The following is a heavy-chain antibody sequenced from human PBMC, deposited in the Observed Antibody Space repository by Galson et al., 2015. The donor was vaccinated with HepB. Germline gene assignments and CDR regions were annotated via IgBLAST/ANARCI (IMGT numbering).Heavy chain of an antibody. Sequence: SVKVSCKASGGTFSSYAISWVRQAPGQGLEWMGGIIPIFGTANYAQKFQGRVTITADKSTSTAYMELSSLRSEDTAVYYCARDGGGGWGGNSEKNDAFDIWGQGTMVTVSS. CDR3: ARDGGGGWGGNSEKNDAFDI. CDR1: GGTFSSYA. V-gene: IGHV1-69*06. D-gene: IGHD4-23*01. CDR2: IIPIFGTA. J-gene: IGHJ3*02.